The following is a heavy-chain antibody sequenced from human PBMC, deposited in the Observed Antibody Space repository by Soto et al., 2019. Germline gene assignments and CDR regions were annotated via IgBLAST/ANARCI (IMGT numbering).Heavy chain of an antibody. CDR3: ARDSPLTSARAFDI. J-gene: IGHJ3*02. CDR1: GFTVSSNY. CDR2: IYSGGST. Sequence: GGSLRLSXAASGFTVSSNYMSWVRQAPGKGLEWVSVIYSGGSTYYADSVKGRFTISRDSSKNTVYLQINSLGAEDTAVYYCARDSPLTSARAFDIWGQGTVVTVSS. V-gene: IGHV3-53*01.